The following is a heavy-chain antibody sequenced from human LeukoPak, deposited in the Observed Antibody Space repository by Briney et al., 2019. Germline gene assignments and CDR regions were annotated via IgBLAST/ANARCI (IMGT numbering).Heavy chain of an antibody. V-gene: IGHV1-18*01. J-gene: IGHJ5*02. Sequence: GASVKVSCKASGYTFTSYGISWLRQAPGQGLEWMGWISAYNGNTNYAQKLQGRVTMTTDTSTSTAYMELRSLRSDDTAVYYCARDPHYGSGSYYPNWFDPWGQGTLVTVSS. CDR3: ARDPHYGSGSYYPNWFDP. CDR2: ISAYNGNT. CDR1: GYTFTSYG. D-gene: IGHD3-10*01.